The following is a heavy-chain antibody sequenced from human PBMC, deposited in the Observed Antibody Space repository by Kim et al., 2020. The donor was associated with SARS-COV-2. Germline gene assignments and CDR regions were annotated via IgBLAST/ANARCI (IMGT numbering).Heavy chain of an antibody. D-gene: IGHD6-13*01. V-gene: IGHV1-2*02. Sequence: YAQKFQCRVTMTRDTSISTAYMELSRLRSDDTAVYYCARASSSWSSAFDYWGQGNLVTVSS. CDR3: ARASSSWSSAFDY. J-gene: IGHJ4*02.